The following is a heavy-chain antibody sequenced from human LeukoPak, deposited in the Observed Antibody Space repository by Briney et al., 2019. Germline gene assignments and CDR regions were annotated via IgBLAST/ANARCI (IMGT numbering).Heavy chain of an antibody. V-gene: IGHV1-69*04. CDR3: AREADAYNSVSYDY. D-gene: IGHD5-24*01. CDR1: GGTFNNYA. Sequence: ASVKVSCKSSGGTFNNYAITWVRQAPGHGLEWMGRDIPVLGIPTSAQSFQGRVTLTADTSTRTAYMELSSLRSDDTAVYYCAREADAYNSVSYDYWGQGTLVIVSS. J-gene: IGHJ4*02. CDR2: DIPVLGIP.